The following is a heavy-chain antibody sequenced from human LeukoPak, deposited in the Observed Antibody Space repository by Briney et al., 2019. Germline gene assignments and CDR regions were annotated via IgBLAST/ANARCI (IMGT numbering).Heavy chain of an antibody. CDR2: IYYSGSI. D-gene: IGHD6-19*01. Sequence: PSETLSLTCTVSGGSINFYYWSWIRQSPGKGLEWIGNIYYSGSINYNPSLKSRVTISVDTSKNQFSLKLSSVTAADTAVYYCARGEQWLVLLDPWGQGTLVTVSS. CDR1: GGSINFYY. CDR3: ARGEQWLVLLDP. J-gene: IGHJ5*02. V-gene: IGHV4-59*01.